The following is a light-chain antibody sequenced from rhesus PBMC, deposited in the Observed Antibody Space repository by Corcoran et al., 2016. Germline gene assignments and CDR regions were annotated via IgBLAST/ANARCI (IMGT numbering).Light chain of an antibody. J-gene: IGKJ4*01. CDR3: LQSSDWLT. CDR1: QSVSSY. V-gene: IGKV3-24*04. Sequence: EIVMTQSPATLALSPGERATLSCRASQSVSSYLAWYPQKPGQAPRFLIYGASSRDTGIPDRFSGSGSGTEFTLTISSLEREDVGVYCCLQSSDWLTFGGGTKVEIK. CDR2: GAS.